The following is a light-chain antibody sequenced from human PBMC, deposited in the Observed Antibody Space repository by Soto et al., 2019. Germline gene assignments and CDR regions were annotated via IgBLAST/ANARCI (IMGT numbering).Light chain of an antibody. V-gene: IGKV1-5*03. J-gene: IGKJ2*01. CDR2: KAS. Sequence: DIQMTQSPSTLSASVGDRVTITCRASQSITSWLARYQQKPGKAPKLLIYKASSLQSGVPSRFSGSGSGTEFTLTISSLQPDDFATYYCQQSRTFGQGTKLEIK. CDR3: QQSRT. CDR1: QSITSW.